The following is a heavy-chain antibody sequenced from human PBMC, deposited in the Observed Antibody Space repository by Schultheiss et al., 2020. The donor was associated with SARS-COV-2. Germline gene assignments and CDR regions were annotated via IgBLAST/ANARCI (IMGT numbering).Heavy chain of an antibody. Sequence: GGSLRLSCTVSGMTFSSYWMSWVRQAPGKGLEWVVNIKQGGRDEKYVDSVKGRFTISRDVAKNSLFLQMNSLRVEDTAMYYCARDSYADKGWYFDLWGRGTLVTVSS. J-gene: IGHJ2*01. CDR3: ARDSYADKGWYFDL. CDR2: IKQGGRDE. V-gene: IGHV3-7*03. D-gene: IGHD4-17*01. CDR1: GMTFSSYW.